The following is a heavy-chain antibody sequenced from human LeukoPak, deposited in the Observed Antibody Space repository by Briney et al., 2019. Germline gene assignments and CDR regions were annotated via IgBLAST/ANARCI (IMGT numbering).Heavy chain of an antibody. CDR1: GYTFTGYY. CDR2: INPNSGVT. J-gene: IGHJ4*02. Sequence: ASVKVSCKASGYTFTGYYMHWVRQAPGQGLEWMGWINPNSGVTNYAQKFQGRVTMTRDTSISTAYMELSRLRSDDTAVYYCAREGRGRYSYGYYFDYWGQGTLVTVSS. CDR3: AREGRGRYSYGYYFDY. V-gene: IGHV1-2*02. D-gene: IGHD5-18*01.